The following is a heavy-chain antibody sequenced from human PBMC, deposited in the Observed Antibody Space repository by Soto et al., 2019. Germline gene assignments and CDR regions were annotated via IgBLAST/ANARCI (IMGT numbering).Heavy chain of an antibody. D-gene: IGHD3-22*01. CDR1: GYSFTNYW. V-gene: IGHV5-51*01. CDR3: ARGDAYYESSGSYTHYAFDT. CDR2: IYPGDSDT. J-gene: IGHJ3*02. Sequence: PGESLKISCKGSGYSFTNYWIGWVRQMPGKGLESMGIIYPGDSDTRYSPSFQGQVTISADKSISTAYLQWSSLRFEDTAVYYCARGDAYYESSGSYTHYAFDTWGQGTMVTVSS.